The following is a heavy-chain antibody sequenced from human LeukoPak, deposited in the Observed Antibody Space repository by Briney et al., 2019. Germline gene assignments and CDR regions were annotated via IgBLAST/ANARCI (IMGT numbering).Heavy chain of an antibody. CDR1: GFTFSSYW. CDR2: IWYDGSNK. CDR3: ARGLYYYDISNFSA. Sequence: GGSLRLSCAASGFTFSSYWMNWVRQAPGKGLEWVAVIWYDGSNKYYADSVKGRFTISRDNSKNTLYLQMNSLRAEDTAVYYCARGLYYYDISNFSAWGQGTLVTVSS. J-gene: IGHJ5*02. V-gene: IGHV3-33*08. D-gene: IGHD3-22*01.